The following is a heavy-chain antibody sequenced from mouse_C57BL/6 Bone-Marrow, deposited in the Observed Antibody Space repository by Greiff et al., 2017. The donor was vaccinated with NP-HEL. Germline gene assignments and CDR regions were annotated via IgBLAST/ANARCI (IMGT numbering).Heavy chain of an antibody. D-gene: IGHD1-3*01. CDR3: ASSAGAFCSGLFDY. J-gene: IGHJ3*01. CDR2: IYPGDGDT. Sequence: VQLQQSGAELVKPGASVKLSCKASGYAFSSYWMNWVKQRPGKGLEWIGQIYPGDGDTNYNGKFKGKATLTADKSSSTAYMQISSLTSEDSAVYFCASSAGAFCSGLFDYWGQGTLVTVSA. V-gene: IGHV1-80*01. CDR1: GYAFSSYW.